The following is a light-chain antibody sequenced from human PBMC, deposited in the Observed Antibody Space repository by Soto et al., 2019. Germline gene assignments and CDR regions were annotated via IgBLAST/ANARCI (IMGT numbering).Light chain of an antibody. Sequence: QSVLTQPASVSGSPGQSITISCTGTSSDVGAYIFVSWYQQHPGKAPKLMIYDIINRPSGVSNRFSGSKSGNTASLTISGLQAEDEADYYCVSFTTSGSYVFGTGTKLTVL. V-gene: IGLV2-14*03. J-gene: IGLJ1*01. CDR3: VSFTTSGSYV. CDR1: SSDVGAYIF. CDR2: DII.